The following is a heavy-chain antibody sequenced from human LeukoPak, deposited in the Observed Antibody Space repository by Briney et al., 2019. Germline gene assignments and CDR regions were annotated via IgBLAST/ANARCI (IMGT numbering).Heavy chain of an antibody. V-gene: IGHV3-53*01. CDR1: GFTVSSNY. Sequence: GGSLRLSCAASGFTVSSNYMSWVRQAPAKGLEWVSFIYTDGGTYYADSVMGRFTISRDNSKNMVYLQMNSLRAEDTAVYYCARDPVTTTDYGMDVWGKGTTVTVSS. CDR3: ARDPVTTTDYGMDV. CDR2: IYTDGGT. J-gene: IGHJ6*04. D-gene: IGHD4-17*01.